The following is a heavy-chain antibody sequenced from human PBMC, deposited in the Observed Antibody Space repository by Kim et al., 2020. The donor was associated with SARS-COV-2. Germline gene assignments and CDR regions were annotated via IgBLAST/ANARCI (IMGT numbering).Heavy chain of an antibody. CDR1: GGSISSSSYY. CDR2: IYYSGST. V-gene: IGHV4-39*01. J-gene: IGHJ6*02. CDR3: ARRGVGEPGTVTTDYYYGMDV. D-gene: IGHD4-17*01. Sequence: SETLSLTCTVSGGSISSSSYYWGWIRQPPGKGLGWIGSIYYSGSTYYNPSLKSRVTISVDTSKNQFSLKLSSVTAADTAVYYCARRGVGEPGTVTTDYYYGMDVWGQGTTVTVSS.